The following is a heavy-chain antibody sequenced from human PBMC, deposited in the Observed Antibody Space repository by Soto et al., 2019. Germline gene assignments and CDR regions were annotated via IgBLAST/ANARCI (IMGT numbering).Heavy chain of an antibody. D-gene: IGHD2-2*01. CDR3: ARDPGPIPAAIRGLGWLDP. J-gene: IGHJ5*02. Sequence: EALLVESGGGLVQPGGSLRLSCAASGFTFSGYWMRWVRQAPGKGLEWVASINRDGSESHYVDSVKGRFTISRDNSKSSVYLQMMSLRAEDTAVYYCARDPGPIPAAIRGLGWLDPWGQGTLVTV. CDR1: GFTFSGYW. CDR2: INRDGSES. V-gene: IGHV3-7*03.